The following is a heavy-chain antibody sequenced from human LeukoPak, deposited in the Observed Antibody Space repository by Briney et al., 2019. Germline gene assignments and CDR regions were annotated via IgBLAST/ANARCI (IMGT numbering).Heavy chain of an antibody. CDR3: ARSIFYSVYYYGVDV. V-gene: IGHV5-51*01. Sequence: GESLKISCKGSGYSFTSYWIGWVRQMPGKGLEWMGIIYPGDSDTRYSPSFQGQVTISADKSISTAYLQWSSLKASDTAMYYCARSIFYSVYYYGVDVWGQGTTVTVSS. J-gene: IGHJ6*02. CDR2: IYPGDSDT. D-gene: IGHD3-3*02. CDR1: GYSFTSYW.